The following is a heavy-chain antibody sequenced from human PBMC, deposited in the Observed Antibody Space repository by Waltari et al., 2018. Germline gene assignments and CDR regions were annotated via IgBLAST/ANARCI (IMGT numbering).Heavy chain of an antibody. J-gene: IGHJ4*02. D-gene: IGHD2-15*01. CDR3: ARLGYCSGGSCYSGGFDY. CDR1: GGSISSSSYY. V-gene: IGHV4-39*07. Sequence: QLQLQESGPGLVKPSETLSLTCTVSGGSISSSSYYWGWIRQPPGKGLEWIGSIYYSGSTYYNPSLKIRVTISVDTSKNQFSLKRSSVTAADTAVYYCARLGYCSGGSCYSGGFDYWGQGTLVTVSS. CDR2: IYYSGST.